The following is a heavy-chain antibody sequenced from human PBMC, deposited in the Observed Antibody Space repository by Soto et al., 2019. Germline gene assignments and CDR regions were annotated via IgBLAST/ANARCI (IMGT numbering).Heavy chain of an antibody. CDR1: GFTFSSYG. CDR3: AKPSISDIVATPDDY. D-gene: IGHD5-12*01. CDR2: ISYDGSNK. Sequence: QVQLVESGGGVVQPGRSLRLSCAASGFTFSSYGMHWVRQAPGKGLEWVAVISYDGSNKYYADSVKGRFTISRDNSKNTLYLQMNSLRAEDTAVYYCAKPSISDIVATPDDYWGQGTLVTVSS. V-gene: IGHV3-30*18. J-gene: IGHJ4*02.